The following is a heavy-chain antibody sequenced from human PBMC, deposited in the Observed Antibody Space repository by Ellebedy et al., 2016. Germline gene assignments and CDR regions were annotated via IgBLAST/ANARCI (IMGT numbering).Heavy chain of an antibody. CDR2: IYGNDVK. CDR1: GFSLDTAEVV. V-gene: IGHV2-5*01. D-gene: IGHD1-14*01. J-gene: IGHJ4*02. Sequence: SGPTLVKPTQTLTLTCTFSGFSLDTAEVVVGWVRQTLGGALEWLSFIYGNDVKRYRPSLGSRLTITRDTSKTQVVLTRTNMDPVDTATYFCAHKSVYREVDYWGLGRLVIVSS. CDR3: AHKSVYREVDY.